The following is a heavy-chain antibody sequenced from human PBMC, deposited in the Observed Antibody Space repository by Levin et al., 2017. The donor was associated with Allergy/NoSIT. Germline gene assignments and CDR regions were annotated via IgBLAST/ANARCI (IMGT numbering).Heavy chain of an antibody. CDR2: ISWDSDSI. Sequence: SCAASGFTFHDYAMHWVRQPPGKGLEWVSGISWDSDSIAYVDSVKGRFTISRDNAKNSLHLQMNSLRAEDTAFYYCAKDMRSDSSGYFFDYWGQGTLVTVSS. D-gene: IGHD3-22*01. CDR1: GFTFHDYA. CDR3: AKDMRSDSSGYFFDY. V-gene: IGHV3-9*01. J-gene: IGHJ4*02.